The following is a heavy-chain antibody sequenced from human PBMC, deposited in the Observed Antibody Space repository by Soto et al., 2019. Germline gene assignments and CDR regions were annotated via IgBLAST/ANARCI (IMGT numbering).Heavy chain of an antibody. D-gene: IGHD4-17*01. CDR1: CGSIISGDYY. Sequence: SETLSLTCTFSCGSIISGDYYWSWIRQPPGKGLEWIGYIYYSGSTYYNPSLKSRVTISVDTSKNQFSLKLSSVTAADTAVYYCARDPMTTVTTGGVGGFDYWGQGTLVTV. CDR3: ARDPMTTVTTGGVGGFDY. V-gene: IGHV4-30-4*01. J-gene: IGHJ4*02. CDR2: IYYSGST.